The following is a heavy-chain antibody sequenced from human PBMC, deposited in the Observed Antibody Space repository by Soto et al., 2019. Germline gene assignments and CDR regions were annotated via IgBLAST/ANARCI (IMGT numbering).Heavy chain of an antibody. Sequence: EVQLLESGGGLVQPGGSRRLSCAASGFTFSSYAMSWVRQAPGKGLEWVSAISGSGGSTYYADSVKGRFTISRDNSKNTLYLQMNSLRAEDTAVYYCAKSVNWAPEGDYFDYWGQGTLVTVSS. CDR1: GFTFSSYA. CDR3: AKSVNWAPEGDYFDY. CDR2: ISGSGGST. V-gene: IGHV3-23*01. J-gene: IGHJ4*02. D-gene: IGHD7-27*01.